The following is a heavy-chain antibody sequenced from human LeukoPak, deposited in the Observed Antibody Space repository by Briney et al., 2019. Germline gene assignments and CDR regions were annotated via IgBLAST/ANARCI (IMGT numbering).Heavy chain of an antibody. J-gene: IGHJ5*02. CDR1: GDSISSSSYY. Sequence: SETLSLTCTVSGDSISSSSYYWDWIRQPAGKGLEWIGRIYSNGETNYNPSLKSRVTILLDTSKNHFSVSLSSVTATDTAIYFCARGRGGRLSASNWFDTWGQGILVTVSS. CDR3: ARGRGGRLSASNWFDT. CDR2: IYSNGET. V-gene: IGHV4-61*02. D-gene: IGHD2/OR15-2a*01.